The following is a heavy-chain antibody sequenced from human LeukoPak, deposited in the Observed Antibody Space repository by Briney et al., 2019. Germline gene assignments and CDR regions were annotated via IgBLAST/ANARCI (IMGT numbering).Heavy chain of an antibody. D-gene: IGHD3-22*01. J-gene: IGHJ6*02. Sequence: SVKVSCKASGGTFSSYAISWVRQAPGQGLEWMGGIIPIFGTANYAQKFQGRVTITADESTSTAYMELSSLRSEDTAVYYCARDPYDSSGYYFYYYGMDVWGQGTTVTVSS. CDR3: ARDPYDSSGYYFYYYGMDV. CDR2: IIPIFGTA. CDR1: GGTFSSYA. V-gene: IGHV1-69*01.